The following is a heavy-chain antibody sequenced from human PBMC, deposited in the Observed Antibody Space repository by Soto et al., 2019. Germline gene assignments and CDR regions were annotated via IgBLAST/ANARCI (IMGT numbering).Heavy chain of an antibody. CDR3: AGFGVGDRDDK. CDR1: GSYITSGDNH. Sequence: QVRLQESGPGLVKASQTLSLTCSVSGSYITSGDNHWTWIRQAPGKGLEWIGCISHSETTYYSPALKNRIIISSDFSMNQFSLRLNSVTAADTAVYFCAGFGVGDRDDKWGQGTLVTVSS. D-gene: IGHD2-8*01. J-gene: IGHJ4*02. V-gene: IGHV4-30-4*01. CDR2: ISHSETT.